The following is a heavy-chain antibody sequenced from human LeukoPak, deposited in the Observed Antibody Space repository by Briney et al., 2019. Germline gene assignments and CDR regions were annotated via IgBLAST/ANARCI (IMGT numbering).Heavy chain of an antibody. J-gene: IGHJ4*02. Sequence: PGGSLRLSCAASGFTFDDYGMSWVRQAPGKGLEWVSGINWNGGSTGYADSVKGRFTISRDNAKNSLYLQMNSLRAENTALYYCARGTLKAAATDFDYWGQGTLVTVSS. CDR3: ARGTLKAAATDFDY. CDR2: INWNGGST. D-gene: IGHD6-13*01. CDR1: GFTFDDYG. V-gene: IGHV3-20*04.